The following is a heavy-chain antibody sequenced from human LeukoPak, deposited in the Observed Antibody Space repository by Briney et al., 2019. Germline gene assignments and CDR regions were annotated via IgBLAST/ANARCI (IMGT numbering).Heavy chain of an antibody. J-gene: IGHJ4*02. CDR3: AKDWIQFNRVFDCFDS. V-gene: IGHV3-23*01. Sequence: GGSLRLSCATSGFPFETNAMSWVRQASGKGLEWVATIGNTETFYADSVTGRFTISRDNSKNTVNLQMNRLRVEDTAIYYCAKDWIQFNRVFDCFDSWGQGTLVTVSS. CDR1: GFPFETNA. CDR2: IGNTET. D-gene: IGHD5-18*01.